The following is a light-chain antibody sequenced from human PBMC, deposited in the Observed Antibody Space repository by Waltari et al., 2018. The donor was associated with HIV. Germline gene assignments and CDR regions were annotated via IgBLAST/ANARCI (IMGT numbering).Light chain of an antibody. CDR2: TND. CDR3: AAWDDSLNGM. CDR1: TSNHGSNI. V-gene: IGLV1-44*01. Sequence: SVLTQPHPVAGAPGQNVTIPSSGSTSNHGSNILDWYQQLPGAAPNLLIYTNDQRPSGVPDRFSGSKSGTSASLAISGLQSADEADYYCAAWDDSLNGMFGGGTKLTVL. J-gene: IGLJ3*02.